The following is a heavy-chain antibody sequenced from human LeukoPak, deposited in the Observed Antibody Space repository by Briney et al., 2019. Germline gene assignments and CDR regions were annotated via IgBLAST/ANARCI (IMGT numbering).Heavy chain of an antibody. CDR1: GLTSGDYA. D-gene: IGHD3-22*01. V-gene: IGHV3-49*04. CDR2: IRSKAYGGTT. CDR3: TRDLSHYYYDSSAKGGY. Sequence: GGPLRLSYTDSGLTSGDYAMSWVRQAPGSGLKWVGFIRSKAYGGTTEYAASVKGRFTISRDDSKSIAYLQMNSLKTEDTAVYYCTRDLSHYYYDSSAKGGYWGQGTLATVSS. J-gene: IGHJ4*02.